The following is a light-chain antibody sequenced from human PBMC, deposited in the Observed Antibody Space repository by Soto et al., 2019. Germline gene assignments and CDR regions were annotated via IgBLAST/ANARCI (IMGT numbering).Light chain of an antibody. V-gene: IGKV2-30*01. CDR2: KVS. CDR3: MQCTHWPRT. Sequence: DVVMTQSPLSLPVTLGQPASISCRSSQSLVYSDGNTYLNWFQQRPGQSPRRLIYKVSNRDSGVPDRFSGSGSVTYFTLKISRVEAEDVGVYYCMQCTHWPRTFGQGTKVEIK. CDR1: QSLVYSDGNTY. J-gene: IGKJ1*01.